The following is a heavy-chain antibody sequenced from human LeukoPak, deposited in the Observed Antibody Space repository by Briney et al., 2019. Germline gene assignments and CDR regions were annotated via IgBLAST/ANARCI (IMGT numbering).Heavy chain of an antibody. CDR3: AKDTYSSSWYDAFDI. D-gene: IGHD6-13*01. CDR2: ISGNGGST. CDR1: GFTFRSYA. V-gene: IGHV3-23*01. J-gene: IGHJ3*02. Sequence: GGSLRLSCAASGFTFRSYAMSWVRQAPGKGLEWVSGISGNGGSTYYTDSVKGGVTISRDNSKNTLYLQMNSLRAEDTAVYYCAKDTYSSSWYDAFDIWGQGTMVTVSS.